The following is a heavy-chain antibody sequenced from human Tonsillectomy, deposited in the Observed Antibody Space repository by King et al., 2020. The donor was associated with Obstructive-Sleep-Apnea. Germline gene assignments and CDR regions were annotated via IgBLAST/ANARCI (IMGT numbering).Heavy chain of an antibody. V-gene: IGHV3-23*04. Sequence: VQLVESGGGLVQPGGSLRLSCAASGFTFSSYAMSWVRQAPGEGLEWVSAISGSGGNTYYADSVKGRFTISSDNSRNTLYLQMNSLRAEDTAVYYCAKDRYGDYYFDYWGQGTLVTVSS. D-gene: IGHD4-17*01. CDR2: ISGSGGNT. J-gene: IGHJ4*02. CDR1: GFTFSSYA. CDR3: AKDRYGDYYFDY.